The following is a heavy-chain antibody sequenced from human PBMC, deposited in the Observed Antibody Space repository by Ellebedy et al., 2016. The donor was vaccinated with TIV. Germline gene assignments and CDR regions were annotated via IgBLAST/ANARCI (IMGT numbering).Heavy chain of an antibody. CDR2: IDPSDSYT. CDR1: GYSFTSYW. D-gene: IGHD5-12*01. CDR3: ALYPPMVATFPYFDY. V-gene: IGHV5-10-1*01. J-gene: IGHJ4*02. Sequence: GESLKISXKGSGYSFTSYWISWVRQMPGKGLEWMGRIDPSDSYTNYSPSFQGHVTISADKSISTAYLQWSSLKASDTAMYYCALYPPMVATFPYFDYWGQGTLVTVSS.